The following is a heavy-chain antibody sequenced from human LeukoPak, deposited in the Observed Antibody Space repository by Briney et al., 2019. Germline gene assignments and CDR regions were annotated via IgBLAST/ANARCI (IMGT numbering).Heavy chain of an antibody. D-gene: IGHD4-11*01. CDR3: ARGDYSNYYGGNWFDP. CDR1: GGSISSYY. CDR2: IYYSGST. J-gene: IGHJ5*02. Sequence: SETLSLTCTVSGGSISSYYWSWIRQPPGKGLEWIGYIYYSGSTNHNPSLKSRVTISVDTSKNQFSLKLSSVTAADTAVYYCARGDYSNYYGGNWFDPWGQGTLVTVSS. V-gene: IGHV4-59*01.